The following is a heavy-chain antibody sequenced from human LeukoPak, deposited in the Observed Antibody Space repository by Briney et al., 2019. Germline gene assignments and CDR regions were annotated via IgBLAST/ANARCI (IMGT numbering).Heavy chain of an antibody. J-gene: IGHJ4*02. CDR3: AREFHPRDFDY. CDR1: GDSVSNNSVS. V-gene: IGHV6-1*01. CDR2: TYYRSKWYN. Sequence: SQTLSLTCAISGDSVSNNSVSWDWIRQSPSRGLEWLGRTYYRSKWYNDYAVSVKSRITINPDTSKNHFSLQLNSVTPDDTAVYYRAREFHPRDFDYWGQGTLVTVSS.